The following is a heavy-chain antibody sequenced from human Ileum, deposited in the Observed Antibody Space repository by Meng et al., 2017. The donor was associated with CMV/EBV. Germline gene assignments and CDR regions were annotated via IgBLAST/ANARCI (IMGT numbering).Heavy chain of an antibody. CDR1: GYTFTSNN. J-gene: IGHJ4*02. D-gene: IGHD1-26*01. V-gene: IGHV7-4-1*02. Sequence: QVHLVPAGSALTKPRPSVKGSCKTSGYTFTSNNIIWVRQAPGQGPEWMGWIDTNTGNPTYAQGFTGRFVFSLDTSVNTAYLQISSLKAEDTAVYYCARDGLSGRYFDYWGQGTLVTVSS. CDR2: IDTNTGNP. CDR3: ARDGLSGRYFDY.